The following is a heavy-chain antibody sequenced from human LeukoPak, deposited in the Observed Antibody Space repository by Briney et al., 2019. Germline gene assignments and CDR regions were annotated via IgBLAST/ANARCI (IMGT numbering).Heavy chain of an antibody. J-gene: IGHJ6*03. V-gene: IGHV3-23*01. CDR2: ISGDGGST. CDR3: AREGTYDYVWGSYRAYYMDV. Sequence: GGSLRLSCAASGFTFSSYAMSWVRQAPGKGLEWVSGISGDGGSTYYADSVKGRFTISRDNSKTMLYLQMNSLRAEDTAVYYCAREGTYDYVWGSYRAYYMDVWGKGTTVTVSS. D-gene: IGHD3-16*02. CDR1: GFTFSSYA.